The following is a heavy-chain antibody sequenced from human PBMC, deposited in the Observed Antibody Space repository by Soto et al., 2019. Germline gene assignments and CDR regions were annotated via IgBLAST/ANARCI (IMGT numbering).Heavy chain of an antibody. V-gene: IGHV1-8*01. Sequence: GASVKVSCKASGYTFTSYDINWVRQATGQGLEWMGWMNPNSGNTGYAQKFQGRVTMTRNTSISTAYMELSSLRSEDTAVYYCARGPGLYCSGGSCTCWYFDLWGRGTLVTVSS. CDR2: MNPNSGNT. D-gene: IGHD2-15*01. CDR1: GYTFTSYD. J-gene: IGHJ2*01. CDR3: ARGPGLYCSGGSCTCWYFDL.